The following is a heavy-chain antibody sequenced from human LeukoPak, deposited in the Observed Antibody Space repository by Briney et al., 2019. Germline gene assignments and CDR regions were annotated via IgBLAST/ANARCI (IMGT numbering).Heavy chain of an antibody. CDR2: ISRSGDSI. V-gene: IGHV3-11*04. CDR1: GFTFSNYY. CDR3: ASFYSSGWD. Sequence: GGSLRLSCVASGFTFSNYYMGWIRQAPGKGLEWVSYISRSGDSIHYADSVKGRFTISRDNAKNSLFLEMNSLRAEDTAVYYCASFYSSGWDWGQGTLVTVSS. D-gene: IGHD6-19*01. J-gene: IGHJ4*02.